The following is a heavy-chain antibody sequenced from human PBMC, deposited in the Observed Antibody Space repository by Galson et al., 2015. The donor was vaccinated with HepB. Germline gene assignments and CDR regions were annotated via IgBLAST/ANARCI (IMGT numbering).Heavy chain of an antibody. J-gene: IGHJ4*02. D-gene: IGHD3-10*01. CDR1: GFTFSSYW. V-gene: IGHV3-7*03. CDR3: ARDPSVYYGSGSGRTTSGVFFDY. CDR2: IKQDGSEK. Sequence: SLRLSCAASGFTFSSYWMTWVRQAPGKGLEWVANIKQDGSEKYYVDSVKGRFTISRDNAKNSLYLQMNSLRAEDTAVYYCARDPSVYYGSGSGRTTSGVFFDYWGQGTLVTVSS.